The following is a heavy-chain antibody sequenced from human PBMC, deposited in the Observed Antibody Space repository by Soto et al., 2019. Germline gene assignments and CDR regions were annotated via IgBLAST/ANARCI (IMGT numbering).Heavy chain of an antibody. J-gene: IGHJ5*02. V-gene: IGHV1-3*01. CDR3: ARDSPLAVAHNWFDP. CDR2: INAGNGNT. CDR1: GYTFTSYA. D-gene: IGHD6-19*01. Sequence: WASVKVSCKASGYTFTSYAMHWVRQAPGQRLEWMGWINAGNGNTKYSQKFQGRVTITRDTSASTAYMELSSLRSEDTAVYYCARDSPLAVAHNWFDPWGQGTLVTVSS.